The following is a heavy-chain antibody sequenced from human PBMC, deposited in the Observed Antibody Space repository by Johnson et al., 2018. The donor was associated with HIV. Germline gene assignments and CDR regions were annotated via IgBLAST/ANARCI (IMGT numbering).Heavy chain of an antibody. Sequence: VQLVESGGGLVKPGESLRLSCTVSGSPFTNAWTSWVRQAPGKGLEWVSVTYSGGSNCYADHVNGRFTISRDNSKNTLYLQMNSLRADDPAVYYCAKDLRVFDWFNAYDAFDIWGQGTMVTVSS. CDR3: AKDLRVFDWFNAYDAFDI. J-gene: IGHJ3*02. CDR2: TYSGGSN. V-gene: IGHV3-66*01. D-gene: IGHD3-9*01. CDR1: GSPFTNAW.